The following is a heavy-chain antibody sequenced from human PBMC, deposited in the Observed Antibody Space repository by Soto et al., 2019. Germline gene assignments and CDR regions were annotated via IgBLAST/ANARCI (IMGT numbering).Heavy chain of an antibody. Sequence: PGGSLRLSCAASGFSFVNYAMNWVRQAPGKGLEWVSGLSGSGTSTYYADSVNGRITISRDNSRDTLFLQMNSLTADDTAVYYCAKATTNGGWFNPFDSWGQGALVTVSS. CDR2: LSGSGTST. J-gene: IGHJ4*02. CDR3: AKATTNGGWFNPFDS. V-gene: IGHV3-23*01. D-gene: IGHD6-19*01. CDR1: GFSFVNYA.